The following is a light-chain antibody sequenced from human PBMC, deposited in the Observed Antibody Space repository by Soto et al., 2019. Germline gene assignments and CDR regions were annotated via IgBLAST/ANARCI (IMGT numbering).Light chain of an antibody. J-gene: IGKJ1*01. CDR3: QQRSNSPRT. CDR1: QSVNSY. V-gene: IGKV3-11*01. CDR2: DAS. Sequence: EIVLTQSPASLSLSLGDRATLSCRASQSVNSYIDWYQQKPGQAPRLLIYDASNMATGIPSRFSGSGSGTDFTLTISSLEPEDFAAYYCQQRSNSPRTFGQGTKVDIK.